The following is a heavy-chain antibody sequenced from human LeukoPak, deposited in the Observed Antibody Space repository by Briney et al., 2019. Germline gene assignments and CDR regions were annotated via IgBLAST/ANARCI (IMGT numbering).Heavy chain of an antibody. V-gene: IGHV1-69*05. Sequence: SVKVSCKASGGTFGSYAISWVRQAPGQGLEWMGGIIPIFGTANYAQKFQGRVTITTDESTSTAYMELSSLRSEDTAVYYCARDGGYDFWSGYYHNWFDPWGQGTLVTVSS. CDR3: ARDGGYDFWSGYYHNWFDP. CDR1: GGTFGSYA. CDR2: IIPIFGTA. J-gene: IGHJ5*02. D-gene: IGHD3-3*01.